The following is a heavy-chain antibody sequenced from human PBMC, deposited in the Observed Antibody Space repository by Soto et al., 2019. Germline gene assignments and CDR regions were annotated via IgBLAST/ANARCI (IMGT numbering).Heavy chain of an antibody. CDR1: GFTFSSYS. CDR2: ISSSSSTI. J-gene: IGHJ6*02. CDR3: ARAETYYYGDYYYYGMDV. D-gene: IGHD4-17*01. Sequence: PGGSLRLSCAASGFTFSSYSMNWVRQAPGKGLEWVSYISSSSSTIYYADSVKGRFTISRDNAKNSLYLQMNSLRDEDTAVYYCARAETYYYGDYYYYGMDVWGQGTTVTVSS. V-gene: IGHV3-48*02.